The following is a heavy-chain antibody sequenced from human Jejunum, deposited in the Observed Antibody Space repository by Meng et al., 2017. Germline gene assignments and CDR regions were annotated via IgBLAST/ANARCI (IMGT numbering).Heavy chain of an antibody. D-gene: IGHD6-19*01. CDR1: GISFSRYE. V-gene: IGHV3-48*03. CDR3: ARASGWRGFFFDK. Sequence: GESLKISCGATGISFSRYEMNWVRQAPGKGPERISYISNSGNTLYYSDSVKGRFTISRDTATNQLFLQMNSLRADDTAIYYCARASGWRGFFFDKWGQGTLVTVSS. J-gene: IGHJ4*02. CDR2: ISNSGNTL.